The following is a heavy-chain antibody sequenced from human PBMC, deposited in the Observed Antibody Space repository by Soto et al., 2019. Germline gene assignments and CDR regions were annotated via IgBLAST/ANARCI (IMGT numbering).Heavy chain of an antibody. CDR2: ISGSGGST. CDR1: GFTFSSYA. CDR3: AKVRIQLWPRGGWFDP. D-gene: IGHD5-18*01. Sequence: PGGSLRLSCAASGFTFSSYAMSWVRQAPGKGLEWVSAISGSGGSTYYADSVKGRFTISRDNSKNMLYLQMNSLRAEDTAVYYCAKVRIQLWPRGGWFDPWGQGTLVTVSS. V-gene: IGHV3-23*01. J-gene: IGHJ5*02.